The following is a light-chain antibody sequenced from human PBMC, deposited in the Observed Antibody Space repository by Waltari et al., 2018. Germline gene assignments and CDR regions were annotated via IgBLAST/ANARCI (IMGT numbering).Light chain of an antibody. J-gene: IGKJ4*01. CDR1: QDISNY. V-gene: IGKV1-33*01. CDR3: QQYDNLPLP. Sequence: DIQMTQSPSSLSASVGARVTITCQASQDISNYLNWYQQKPGKAPKLLIYDASDSETGVPSRFSGSGSGTDFTFTISSLQPEDIATYYCQQYDNLPLPFGGGTRVEIK. CDR2: DAS.